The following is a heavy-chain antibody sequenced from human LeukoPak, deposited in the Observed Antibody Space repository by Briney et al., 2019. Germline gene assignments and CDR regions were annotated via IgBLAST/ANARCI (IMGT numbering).Heavy chain of an antibody. J-gene: IGHJ2*01. CDR3: ARGEAINWNYNWYFDL. D-gene: IGHD1-7*01. Sequence: PSETLSLTCAVSGGSISSGGYSLSWIRQPPGKGLEWIGYIYHNGSTYYNPSLKSRVTISVDRSKNQFSLKLSSVTAADTAVYYCARGEAINWNYNWYFDLWGRGTLVTVSS. CDR1: GGSISSGGYS. V-gene: IGHV4-30-2*01. CDR2: IYHNGST.